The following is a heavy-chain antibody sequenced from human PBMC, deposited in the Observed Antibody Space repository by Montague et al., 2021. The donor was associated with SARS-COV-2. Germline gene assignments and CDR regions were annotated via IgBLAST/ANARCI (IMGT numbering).Heavy chain of an antibody. CDR2: IYYSGST. J-gene: IGHJ5*02. CDR3: ARARVVAPTTRNWFDP. V-gene: IGHV4-31*03. CDR1: GASISSGGYY. D-gene: IGHD2-2*01. Sequence: TLSLTCTVSGASISSGGYYWSWIRQHPGKGLEWIGYIYYSGSTYYNPSLKSRLTISVDTSKNRFSLKLSSVTAADTAMYYCARARVVAPTTRNWFDPWGQGTLVTVSS.